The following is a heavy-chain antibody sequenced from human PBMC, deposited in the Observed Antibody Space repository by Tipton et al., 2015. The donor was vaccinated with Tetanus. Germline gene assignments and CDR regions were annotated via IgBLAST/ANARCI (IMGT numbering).Heavy chain of an antibody. Sequence: TLSLTCEASGFTFSTHAMSWVRQAPGKGLEWVSGIGGSGSSTYYAASVQGRVTISRDNSKNTLYLQMHSLKVEDTAVYYCAKTKRGYSYGTYDNWGQGILVTVSS. V-gene: IGHV3-23*01. CDR2: IGGSGSST. CDR1: GFTFSTHA. J-gene: IGHJ4*02. D-gene: IGHD5-18*01. CDR3: AKTKRGYSYGTYDN.